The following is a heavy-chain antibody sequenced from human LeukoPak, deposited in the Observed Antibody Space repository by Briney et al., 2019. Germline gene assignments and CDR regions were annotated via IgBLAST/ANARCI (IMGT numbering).Heavy chain of an antibody. J-gene: IGHJ4*02. D-gene: IGHD3-22*01. CDR3: VRLWDSSGFFGY. V-gene: IGHV3-7*01. CDR2: IQKDGSEK. Sequence: GGSLRLSCVASGFTFSNYWMSWVRQAPGKGLEWVANIQKDGSEKHYVASVEGRFTISRDNAENSLFLQLNSLRVGDTAVYYCVRLWDSSGFFGYWGQGALVTISS. CDR1: GFTFSNYW.